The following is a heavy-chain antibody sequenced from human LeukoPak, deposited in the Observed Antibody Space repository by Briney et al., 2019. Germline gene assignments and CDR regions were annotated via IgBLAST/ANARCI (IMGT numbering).Heavy chain of an antibody. CDR1: GGSFSGYY. D-gene: IGHD3-3*01. CDR2: INHSGST. CDR3: ARAAGVLRFLEWLPLYYFDY. V-gene: IGHV4-34*01. J-gene: IGHJ4*02. Sequence: SETLSLTCAVYGGSFSGYYWSWIRQPPGKGLEWIGEINHSGSTNYNPSLKSRVTLSVDTSKNQFSLMLSSVTAADTAVYYCARAAGVLRFLEWLPLYYFDYWGQGTLVTVSS.